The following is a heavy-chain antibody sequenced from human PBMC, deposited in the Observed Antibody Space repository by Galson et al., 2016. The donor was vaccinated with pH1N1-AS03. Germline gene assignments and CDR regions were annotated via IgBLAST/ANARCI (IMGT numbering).Heavy chain of an antibody. CDR2: IWYDGSYT. V-gene: IGHV3-33*01. CDR1: GFTFSHYG. CDR3: ARGRIYSMEGKFGFDL. D-gene: IGHD2-15*01. J-gene: IGHJ4*02. Sequence: SLRLSCAASGFTFSHYGIHWVRQAPGKGLEWVAVIWYDGSYTYYTDSVKGRFTIPRDNSKSTLSLQMNSLRVEDTAIYYCARGRIYSMEGKFGFDLWGQGTLVTVSS.